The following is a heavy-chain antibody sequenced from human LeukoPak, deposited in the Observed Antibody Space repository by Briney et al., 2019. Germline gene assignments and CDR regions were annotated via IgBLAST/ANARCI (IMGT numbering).Heavy chain of an antibody. Sequence: GGSLRLSCAASGFTFDDYAMHWVRQAPGKGLEWVSGISWNSGSIGYADSVKGRFTISRDNAKNSLYLQMNSLRAEDTALYYCAKDRRGAYVPRSGFDYWGQGTLVTVSS. J-gene: IGHJ4*02. CDR2: ISWNSGSI. CDR1: GFTFDDYA. V-gene: IGHV3-9*01. CDR3: AKDRRGAYVPRSGFDY. D-gene: IGHD3-10*02.